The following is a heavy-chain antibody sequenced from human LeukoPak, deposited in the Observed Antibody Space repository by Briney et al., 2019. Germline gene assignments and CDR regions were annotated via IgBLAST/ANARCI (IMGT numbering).Heavy chain of an antibody. CDR2: TYYRSNWYN. D-gene: IGHD3-3*01. CDR1: GDTVSSNSTA. V-gene: IGHV6-1*01. CDR3: ARGGFFTFFGVVIKARGSGGFDI. Sequence: SQSLSLTCAIAGDTVSSNSTAWDWLTQSPSRGFEWLGRTYYRSNWYNDYSVSGRSRITNTPDTSNNHFTLHVNSVTPEDTDMYNCARGGFFTFFGVVIKARGSGGFDIWGQGTMVTVSS. J-gene: IGHJ3*02.